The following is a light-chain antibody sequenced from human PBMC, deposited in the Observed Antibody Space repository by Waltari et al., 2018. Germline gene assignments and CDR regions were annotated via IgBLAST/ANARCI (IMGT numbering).Light chain of an antibody. CDR1: SSTIGNNY. CDR3: GTWDSSLSGAV. J-gene: IGLJ7*01. CDR2: ENT. V-gene: IGLV1-51*02. Sequence: QSVLTQPPSVSAAPGQRVTISCSGGSSTIGNNYVSWYRQFPGTAPKLLIYENTERPSGIPGRFSGSKSGTSATLDITELQAGDEADYYCGTWDSSLSGAVFGGGTHLTVL.